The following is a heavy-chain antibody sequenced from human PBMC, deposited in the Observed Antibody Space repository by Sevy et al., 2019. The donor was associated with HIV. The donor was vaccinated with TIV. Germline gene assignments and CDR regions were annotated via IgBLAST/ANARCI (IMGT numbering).Heavy chain of an antibody. J-gene: IGHJ4*02. Sequence: GESLKISCAASGFTFSSYAMSWVRQAPGKGLEWVSAISGSGGSTYYADSVKGRFTISRDNSKNTLYLQMNSLRAEDTAVYYCAKGGSGWFAPFDYWGQGTLVTVSS. CDR1: GFTFSSYA. CDR3: AKGGSGWFAPFDY. D-gene: IGHD6-19*01. V-gene: IGHV3-23*01. CDR2: ISGSGGST.